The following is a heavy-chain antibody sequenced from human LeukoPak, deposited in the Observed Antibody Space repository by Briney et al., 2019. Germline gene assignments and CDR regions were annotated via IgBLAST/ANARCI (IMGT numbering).Heavy chain of an antibody. CDR3: ARDSRAGYNYFDY. CDR2: IYYSGST. CDR1: GGSISSYY. Sequence: SETLSLTCTVSGGSISSYYWSWIRQPPGKGLEWIGYIYYSGSTNYNPSLKSRVTISVDTSKNQFSLKLSSVTAADTAVYYCARDSRAGYNYFDYWGQGTLVTVSS. D-gene: IGHD5-24*01. V-gene: IGHV4-59*12. J-gene: IGHJ4*02.